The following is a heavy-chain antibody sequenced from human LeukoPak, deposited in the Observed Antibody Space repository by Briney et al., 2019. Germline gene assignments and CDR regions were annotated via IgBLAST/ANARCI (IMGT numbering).Heavy chain of an antibody. V-gene: IGHV3-23*01. D-gene: IGHD3-10*01. CDR1: GFTFSSYA. Sequence: GGSLRLSCAASGFTFSSYAMSWVRQAPGKGLEWVSAISGSGGSTYYADSVKGRFTISRDNAKNSLYLQMNSLRDEDTAVYYCARERGVYFDYWGQGTLVTVSS. J-gene: IGHJ4*02. CDR2: ISGSGGST. CDR3: ARERGVYFDY.